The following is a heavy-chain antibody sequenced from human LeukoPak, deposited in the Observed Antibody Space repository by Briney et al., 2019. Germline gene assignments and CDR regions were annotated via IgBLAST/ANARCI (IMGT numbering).Heavy chain of an antibody. J-gene: IGHJ4*02. V-gene: IGHV1-2*02. CDR3: APSGTDRSTDCYFDY. CDR1: GYTFTGYY. Sequence: ASVKVSCKASGYTFTGYYMHWVRQAPGQGLEWMGWINPNSGGTNYAQKFQGRVTMTRDTSISTAYMELSRLRSDDTAVYYCAPSGTDRSTDCYFDYWGQGTLVTVSS. D-gene: IGHD1-26*01. CDR2: INPNSGGT.